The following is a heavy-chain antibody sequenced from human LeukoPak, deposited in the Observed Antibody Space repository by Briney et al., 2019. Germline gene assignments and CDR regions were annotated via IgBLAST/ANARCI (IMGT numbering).Heavy chain of an antibody. V-gene: IGHV4-59*13. Sequence: SETLSFTCTVSGASISSYYWSWIRQPPGKELEGIGYIYYSGSTNYNPSLKSRVTISVDTSKNQFSLKLSSVTAADTAVYYCARQTYYYDSSGLNWFDPWGQGTLVTVSS. CDR1: GASISSYY. D-gene: IGHD3-22*01. CDR3: ARQTYYYDSSGLNWFDP. CDR2: IYYSGST. J-gene: IGHJ5*02.